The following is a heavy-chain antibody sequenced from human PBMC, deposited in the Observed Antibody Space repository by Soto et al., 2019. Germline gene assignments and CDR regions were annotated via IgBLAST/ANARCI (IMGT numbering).Heavy chain of an antibody. CDR3: AKAKYSGCSYFDY. Sequence: QVQLVESGGGVVQPGRSLRLSCATYGFTFSTYGMHWVRQAPGKGLEWVAVISSDGSNKYQADSVKGRFTISRDNSNNRLYLKMNSLSAEDTAVYYCAKAKYSGCSYFDYWGQGTLVTVSS. CDR1: GFTFSTYG. CDR2: ISSDGSNK. D-gene: IGHD1-26*01. V-gene: IGHV3-30*18. J-gene: IGHJ4*02.